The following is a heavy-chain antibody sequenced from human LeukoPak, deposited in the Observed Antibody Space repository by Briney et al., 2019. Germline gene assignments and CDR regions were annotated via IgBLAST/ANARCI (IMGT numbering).Heavy chain of an antibody. CDR1: GVSISTYY. CDR2: IDYSGST. CDR3: ARVGQGCFDL. Sequence: SETLSLTCTASGVSISTYYWSWIRQPPGKGLDWIGYIDYSGSTNYNPSPKSRVTISVDTSKNQFSLKLRSVTAADTAVYFCARVGQGCFDLWGRGTLVTVSS. V-gene: IGHV4-59*01. J-gene: IGHJ2*01.